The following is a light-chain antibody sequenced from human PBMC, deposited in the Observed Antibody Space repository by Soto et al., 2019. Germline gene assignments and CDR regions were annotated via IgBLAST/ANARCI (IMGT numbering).Light chain of an antibody. CDR2: GAS. CDR1: QSVSSIY. Sequence: EIVLTQSPGTLSLSPGERATLSCRASQSVSSIYLAWYQQKPGQAPRLLIYGASSRATGIPDRFSGSGSGTDFTLTISRLEPEDFAVYYCQQYASSPWTFGQGTKVETK. J-gene: IGKJ1*01. V-gene: IGKV3-20*01. CDR3: QQYASSPWT.